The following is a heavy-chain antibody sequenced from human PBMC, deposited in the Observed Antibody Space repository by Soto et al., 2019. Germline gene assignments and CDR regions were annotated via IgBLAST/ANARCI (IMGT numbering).Heavy chain of an antibody. CDR2: IIPILGIA. J-gene: IGHJ5*02. CDR3: ARDNAMVRGVFHWFDP. D-gene: IGHD3-10*01. V-gene: IGHV1-69*04. CDR1: GGTFSSYT. Sequence: GASVKVSCKASGGTFSSYTISWVRQAPGQGLEWMGRIIPILGIANYAQKFQGRVTITADKSTSTAYMELSNLRSEDTAVYYCARDNAMVRGVFHWFDPWGQGTLVTVSS.